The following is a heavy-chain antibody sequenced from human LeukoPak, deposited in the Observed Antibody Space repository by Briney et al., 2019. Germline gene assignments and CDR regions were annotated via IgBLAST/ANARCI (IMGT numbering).Heavy chain of an antibody. CDR3: ARRFHDFWSGPLNYFDY. D-gene: IGHD3-3*01. CDR1: GYSFTSYW. V-gene: IGHV5-51*01. J-gene: IGHJ4*02. CDR2: IYPGDSDT. Sequence: GESLKISCKGSGYSFTSYWIGWVRQMPGKGLEWMGIIYPGDSDTRYSPSFQGQVTISADKSISTAYLQWSSLKASDTAVYYCARRFHDFWSGPLNYFDYWGQGTLVTVSS.